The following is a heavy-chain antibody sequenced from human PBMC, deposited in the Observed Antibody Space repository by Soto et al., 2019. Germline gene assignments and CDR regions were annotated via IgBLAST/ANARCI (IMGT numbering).Heavy chain of an antibody. D-gene: IGHD6-13*01. Sequence: PSETLSLTCTVSGGSISSSNYYWGWIRQPPGKGLEWIGTIYYSGSTYYNPSLKSRVNMSVDTSKNQFSLKLSSVTAADTAVYYCARLSEQLILGWGQGTLVTVS. V-gene: IGHV4-39*01. CDR1: GGSISSSNYY. CDR2: IYYSGST. J-gene: IGHJ4*02. CDR3: ARLSEQLILG.